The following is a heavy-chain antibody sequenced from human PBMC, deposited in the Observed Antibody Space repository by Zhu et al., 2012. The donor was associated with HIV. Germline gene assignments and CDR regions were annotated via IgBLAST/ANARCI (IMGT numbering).Heavy chain of an antibody. D-gene: IGHD6-6*01. CDR2: IYYSGNT. CDR3: ARGRASSENYWYFDV. CDR1: GASVNSGNHY. V-gene: IGHV4-61*01. Sequence: QVQLQESGPRLVKPSETLSLTCTVSGASVNSGNHYWSWIRQPPGKGLEWIGNIYYSGNTNYNISLKSRVIISVDVSKNQFSLNVKSVTAADTAEYYCARGRASSENYWYFDVWSPGTRVTVSS. J-gene: IGHJ2*01.